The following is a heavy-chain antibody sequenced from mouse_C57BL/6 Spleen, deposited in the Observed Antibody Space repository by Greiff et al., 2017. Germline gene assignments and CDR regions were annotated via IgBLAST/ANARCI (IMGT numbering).Heavy chain of an antibody. CDR3: ARRGYYGSSSFAY. V-gene: IGHV1-80*01. J-gene: IGHJ3*01. Sequence: VKLQESGAELVKPGASVKISCKASGYAFSSYWMNWVKQRPGKGLEWIGQIYPGDGDTNYNGKFKGKATLTADKSSSTAYMQLSSLTSEDSAVYFCARRGYYGSSSFAYWGQGTLVTVSA. D-gene: IGHD1-1*01. CDR2: IYPGDGDT. CDR1: GYAFSSYW.